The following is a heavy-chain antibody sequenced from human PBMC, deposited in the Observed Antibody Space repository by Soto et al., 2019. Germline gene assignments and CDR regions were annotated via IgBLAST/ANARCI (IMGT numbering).Heavy chain of an antibody. D-gene: IGHD5-12*01. CDR3: ARENKYSGYELDY. V-gene: IGHV1-69*04. Sequence: ASVKVSCKASGGTFSSYTISWVRQAPGQGLEWMGRIIPILGIANYAQKFQGRVTITADKSTSTAYMELSSLRSEDTAVYYCARENKYSGYELDYWGQVTLVTVSS. J-gene: IGHJ4*02. CDR2: IIPILGIA. CDR1: GGTFSSYT.